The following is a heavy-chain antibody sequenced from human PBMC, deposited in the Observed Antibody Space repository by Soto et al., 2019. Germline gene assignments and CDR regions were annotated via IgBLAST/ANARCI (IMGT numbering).Heavy chain of an antibody. CDR1: GYTFSGYY. CDR3: ASGGSSHLGVYYGMDV. D-gene: IGHD2-15*01. J-gene: IGHJ6*02. Sequence: ASVKVSCKASGYTFSGYYMHWVRQAPGQGLEWMGWINPNSGGTNYAQKFQGWVTMTRDTSISTAYMELSRLRSDDTAVYYCASGGSSHLGVYYGMDVWGQGTTVTASS. V-gene: IGHV1-2*04. CDR2: INPNSGGT.